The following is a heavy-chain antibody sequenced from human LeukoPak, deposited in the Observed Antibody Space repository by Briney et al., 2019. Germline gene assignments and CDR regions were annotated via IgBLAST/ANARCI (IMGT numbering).Heavy chain of an antibody. D-gene: IGHD5-24*01. Sequence: PGGSLRLSCAASGFTFSDYYMSWIRQAPGKGLEWVSYISSSGSTIYYADSVKGGFTSSRGYAKNSLYLQMNSLRAEDTAVYYCAREGATYYFDYWGQGTLVTVSS. J-gene: IGHJ4*02. CDR2: ISSSGSTI. CDR3: AREGATYYFDY. CDR1: GFTFSDYY. V-gene: IGHV3-11*01.